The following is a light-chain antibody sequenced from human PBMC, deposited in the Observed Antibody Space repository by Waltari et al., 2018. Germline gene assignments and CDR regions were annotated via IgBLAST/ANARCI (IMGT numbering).Light chain of an antibody. Sequence: DIQMTQSPSILSASIGERVPITCRASQNIYNWLAWYQQKPGRAPNLLIYEASNLESGVPSRFSGSGSGTEFTLTINSLQPDDFATYYCQQYDAYPYTFGQGAKLEIK. J-gene: IGKJ2*01. CDR1: QNIYNW. CDR3: QQYDAYPYT. CDR2: EAS. V-gene: IGKV1-5*03.